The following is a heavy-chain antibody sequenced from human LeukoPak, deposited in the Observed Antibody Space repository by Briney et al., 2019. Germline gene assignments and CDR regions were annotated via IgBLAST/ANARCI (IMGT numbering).Heavy chain of an antibody. CDR2: IYPGDSET. CDR3: ARLGIAGAGTQDAFDI. D-gene: IGHD6-13*01. V-gene: IGHV5-51*01. J-gene: IGHJ3*02. CDR1: GYRFSSYW. Sequence: GESLKISCEGSGYRFSSYWIGWVRQMPGKGLEWMGIIYPGDSETKYSPSFQGQVTISADRAISTAYLKWSSLKASDSAIYYCARLGIAGAGTQDAFDIWGQGTMVTVSS.